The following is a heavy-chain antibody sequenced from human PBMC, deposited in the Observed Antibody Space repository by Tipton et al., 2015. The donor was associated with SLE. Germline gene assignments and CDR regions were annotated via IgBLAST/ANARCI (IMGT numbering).Heavy chain of an antibody. CDR2: INSDGSKT. J-gene: IGHJ4*02. Sequence: SLRLSCVASEFTFSNYWMDWVRQAPGKGLVWVSRINSDGSKTNYADSVKGRFTISRDNAKNTLYLRMNSLRAEDTAVYYCARDCLFGVALWGQGTLVTVSS. D-gene: IGHD3-3*01. CDR1: EFTFSNYW. V-gene: IGHV3-74*01. CDR3: ARDCLFGVAL.